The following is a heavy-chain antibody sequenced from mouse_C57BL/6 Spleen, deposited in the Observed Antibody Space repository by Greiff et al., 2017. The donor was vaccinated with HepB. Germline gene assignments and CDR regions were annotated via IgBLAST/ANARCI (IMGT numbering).Heavy chain of an antibody. CDR3: ARIYYGNWAWFAY. J-gene: IGHJ3*01. CDR1: GFTFSDYG. CDR2: ISSGSSTI. Sequence: EVQLQESGGGLVKPGGSLKLSCAASGFTFSDYGMHWVRQAPEKGLEWVAYISSGSSTIYYADTVKGRFTISRDNAKNTLFLQMTSLRSEDTAMYYCARIYYGNWAWFAYWGQGTLVTVSA. V-gene: IGHV5-17*01. D-gene: IGHD2-1*01.